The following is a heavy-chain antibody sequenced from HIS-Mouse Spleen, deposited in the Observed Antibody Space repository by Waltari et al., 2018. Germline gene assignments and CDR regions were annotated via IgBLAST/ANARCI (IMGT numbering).Heavy chain of an antibody. CDR3: ASLLAAAGTYFQH. V-gene: IGHV4-39*07. D-gene: IGHD6-13*01. CDR2: ST. Sequence: STYYNPSLKSRVTISVDTSKNQFSLKLSSVTAADTAVYYCASLLAAAGTYFQHWGQGTLVTVSS. J-gene: IGHJ1*01.